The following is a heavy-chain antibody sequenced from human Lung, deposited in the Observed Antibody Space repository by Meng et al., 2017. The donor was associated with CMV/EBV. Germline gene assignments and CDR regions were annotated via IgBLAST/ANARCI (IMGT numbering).Heavy chain of an antibody. V-gene: IGHV1-8*01. CDR1: GYTFTSYD. D-gene: IGHD6-13*01. CDR2: MNPNSGNT. Sequence: SXXVSXKASGYTFTSYDINWVRQATGQGLEWMGWMNPNSGNTGYAQKFQGRVTMTRNTSISTAYKELSSLRSEDTAVYYCARNPYSSPGPPSPHVHYYYYGMDVWGQGTXVTVSS. CDR3: ARNPYSSPGPPSPHVHYYYYGMDV. J-gene: IGHJ6*02.